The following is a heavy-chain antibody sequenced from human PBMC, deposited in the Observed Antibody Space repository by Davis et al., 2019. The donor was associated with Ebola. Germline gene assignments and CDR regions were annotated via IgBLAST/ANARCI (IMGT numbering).Heavy chain of an antibody. J-gene: IGHJ1*01. Sequence: PSETLSLTCAVYGGSFSGYYWSWIRQPPGKGLEWIGEINHSGSTNYNPSLKSRVTISVDTSKNQFSLKLSSVTAADTAVYYCARLSCTLWRTNGVCYGFQHWGQGTLVTVSS. CDR1: GGSFSGYY. CDR2: INHSGST. CDR3: ARLSCTLWRTNGVCYGFQH. D-gene: IGHD2-8*01. V-gene: IGHV4-34*01.